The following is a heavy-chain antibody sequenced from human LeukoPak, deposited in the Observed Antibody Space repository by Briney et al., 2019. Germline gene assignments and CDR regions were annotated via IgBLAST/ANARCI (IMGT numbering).Heavy chain of an antibody. CDR1: GGSVSSSSYY. CDR2: IYYTGST. CDR3: ARPYCSSTSCYYPTAFDI. D-gene: IGHD2-2*01. J-gene: IGHJ3*02. V-gene: IGHV4-39*01. Sequence: SETLSLTCTVSGGSVSSSSYYWGWIRQPPGKGLEWTGTIYYTGSTYYNPSLKSRVTMSVDTSKNQFSLKLSSVTAADTAVYYCARPYCSSTSCYYPTAFDIWGQGTMVTVSS.